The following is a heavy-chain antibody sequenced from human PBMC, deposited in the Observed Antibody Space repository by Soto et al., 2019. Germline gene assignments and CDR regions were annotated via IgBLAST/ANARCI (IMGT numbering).Heavy chain of an antibody. V-gene: IGHV4-4*07. Sequence: QVQLQESGPRLVKPSMTLSLTCTVSGGSISDDYWNWIRQPAGKPLEWIGRLHTGGINYYNPARRSRVTMSPDTSTNQFSLNLNSVTAADTAIYFCARRSGAADGFDIWGPGTMVTVSS. CDR3: ARRSGAADGFDI. CDR2: LHTGGIN. CDR1: GGSISDDY. J-gene: IGHJ3*02. D-gene: IGHD7-27*01.